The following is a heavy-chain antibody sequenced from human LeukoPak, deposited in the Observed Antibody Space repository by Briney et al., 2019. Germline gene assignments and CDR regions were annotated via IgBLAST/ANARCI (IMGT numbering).Heavy chain of an antibody. CDR2: MFHSGSP. Sequence: SETLSLTCTVSRGSISSYYWNWIRQSPRRGLGWIGYMFHSGSPNYNPSLKSRVAISIDTSKNQSSVKLSSVTAADTAVYYCARGSRYCSTTRCSSFDYWGQGTLVTVSS. J-gene: IGHJ4*02. CDR1: RGSISSYY. V-gene: IGHV4-59*01. CDR3: ARGSRYCSTTRCSSFDY. D-gene: IGHD2-2*01.